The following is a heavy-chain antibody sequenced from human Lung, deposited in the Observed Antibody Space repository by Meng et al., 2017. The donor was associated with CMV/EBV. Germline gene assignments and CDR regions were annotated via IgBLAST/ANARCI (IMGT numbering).Heavy chain of an antibody. CDR2: IIPIFGTA. CDR1: GGTFSSYA. Sequence: SXXVSXKASGGTFSSYAISWVRQAPGQGLEWMGGIIPIFGTANYAQKFQGRVTITTDESTSTAYMELSSLRSEDTAVYYCASKAGVVPAAIPVYYYYGMDGXGQGXTVTVSS. CDR3: ASKAGVVPAAIPVYYYYGMDG. D-gene: IGHD2-2*02. J-gene: IGHJ6*02. V-gene: IGHV1-69*05.